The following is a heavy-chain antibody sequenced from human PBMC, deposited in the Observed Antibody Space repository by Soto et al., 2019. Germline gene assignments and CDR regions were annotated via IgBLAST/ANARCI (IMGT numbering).Heavy chain of an antibody. CDR1: GGSINTVGYY. Sequence: NPSETLSLTCSVSGGSINTVGYYWTWIRQQPGKGLEWIGYIYYSGSRDYNPSLKSRVSMSVDASKNQFSLNLTSVTAADTAVHYCAKESGGYDSSTRYGLDVWGQGTTVTVSS. D-gene: IGHD6-25*01. CDR3: AKESGGYDSSTRYGLDV. V-gene: IGHV4-31*03. J-gene: IGHJ6*02. CDR2: IYYSGSR.